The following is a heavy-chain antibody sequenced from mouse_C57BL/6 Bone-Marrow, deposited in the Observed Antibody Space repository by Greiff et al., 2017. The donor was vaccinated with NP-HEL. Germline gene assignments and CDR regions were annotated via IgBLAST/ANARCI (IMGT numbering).Heavy chain of an antibody. D-gene: IGHD1-1*01. CDR1: GFTFTDYY. CDR2: VYPYNGGT. Sequence: EVQLQQQSGPVLVKPGPSVKISCKASGFTFTDYYMHWVKQSHGKSLEWIGLVYPYNGGTSYNQKFKGKATLTVDTSSSTAYMELNSLTSEDAAVYYCAREEVLRSLWYFDVWGTGTTVTVSS. V-gene: IGHV1-36*01. J-gene: IGHJ1*03. CDR3: AREEVLRSLWYFDV.